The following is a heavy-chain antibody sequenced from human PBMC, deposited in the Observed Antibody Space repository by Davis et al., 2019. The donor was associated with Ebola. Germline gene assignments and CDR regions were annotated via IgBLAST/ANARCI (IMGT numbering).Heavy chain of an antibody. CDR3: ASLYCSGGSCSPNFDY. V-gene: IGHV1-46*01. Sequence: ASVKVSCKASGYTFTSYYMHWVRQAPGQGLEWMGIINPSGGSTSYAQKFQGRVTMTRDTSTSTAYMELRSLRSDDTAVYYCASLYCSGGSCSPNFDYWGQGTLVTVSS. CDR1: GYTFTSYY. D-gene: IGHD2-15*01. J-gene: IGHJ4*02. CDR2: INPSGGST.